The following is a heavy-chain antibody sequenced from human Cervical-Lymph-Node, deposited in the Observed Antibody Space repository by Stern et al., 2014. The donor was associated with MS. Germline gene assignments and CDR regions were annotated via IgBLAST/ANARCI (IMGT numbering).Heavy chain of an antibody. CDR1: GDSITSSNW. J-gene: IGHJ4*02. D-gene: IGHD4-17*01. V-gene: IGHV4-4*02. CDR3: ARVKSGDYFDY. Sequence: QVQLQESGPGLVKPSGTLSLTCAVSGDSITSSNWWSWVRQSPGKGLEWIGEIHHSGNPYSTPSLKSRVTISVDKSKTQFSLKVSSVTAADTAVYYCARVKSGDYFDYWGQGTLVTVSS. CDR2: IHHSGNP.